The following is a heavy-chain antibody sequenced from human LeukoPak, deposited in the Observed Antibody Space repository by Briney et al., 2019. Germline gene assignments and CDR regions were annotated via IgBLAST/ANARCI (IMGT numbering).Heavy chain of an antibody. CDR1: GFTVSSNY. V-gene: IGHV3-7*01. D-gene: IGHD6-6*01. CDR2: IKQDGSEK. CDR3: ASVGSGSSSSPRFDP. Sequence: GGSLRLSCAASGFTVSSNYMSWVRQAPGKGLEWVANIKQDGSEKYYVDSVKGRFTISRDNAKNSLYLQMNSLRAEDTAVYYCASVGSGSSSSPRFDPWGQGTLVTVSS. J-gene: IGHJ5*02.